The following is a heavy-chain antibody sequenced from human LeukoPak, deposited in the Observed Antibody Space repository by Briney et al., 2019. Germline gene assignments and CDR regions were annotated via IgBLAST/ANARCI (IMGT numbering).Heavy chain of an antibody. V-gene: IGHV3-72*01. Sequence: GGSLRLSCATSGFTFSDHYMDWVRQAPGKGLEWVGRIRNKANSYTTDYAASVKGRFTISRDDSMNSLYLQMNSLKTEDTAVYYYGRVRGEENWGQGTLVTVSS. CDR1: GFTFSDHY. CDR2: IRNKANSYTT. CDR3: GRVRGEEN. D-gene: IGHD3-10*01. J-gene: IGHJ4*02.